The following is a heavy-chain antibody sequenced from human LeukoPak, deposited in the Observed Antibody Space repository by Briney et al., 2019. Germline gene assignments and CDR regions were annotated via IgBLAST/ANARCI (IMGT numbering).Heavy chain of an antibody. J-gene: IGHJ4*02. CDR2: ISSSSSYI. Sequence: PGRSLRLSCAASGFTFSSYSMTWVRQAPGKGLEWVSSISSSSSYIYYADSVKGRFTISRDNAKNSLYLQMNSLRAEDTAVYYCARDSAWSDHYWGQGTLVTVSS. CDR1: GFTFSSYS. CDR3: ARDSAWSDHY. V-gene: IGHV3-21*01.